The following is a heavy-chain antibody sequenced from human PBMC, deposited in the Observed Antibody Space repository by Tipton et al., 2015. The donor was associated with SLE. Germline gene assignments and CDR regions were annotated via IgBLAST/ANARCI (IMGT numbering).Heavy chain of an antibody. Sequence: TLSLTCTVSGGSVGNYYWNWIRQSPGKGLEWIGYIHYTGDINYNPSLKSRVTISVDTSKNQSTLKLSSVTVVDTAVYYCAREHISSLRDAFEIWGQGTMVTVS. CDR3: AREHISSLRDAFEI. V-gene: IGHV4-59*02. CDR1: GGSVGNYY. CDR2: IHYTGDI. J-gene: IGHJ3*02. D-gene: IGHD2-15*01.